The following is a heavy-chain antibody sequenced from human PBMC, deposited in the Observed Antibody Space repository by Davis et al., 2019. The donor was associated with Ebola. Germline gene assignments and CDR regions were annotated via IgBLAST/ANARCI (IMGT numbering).Heavy chain of an antibody. J-gene: IGHJ4*02. D-gene: IGHD6-13*01. Sequence: SETLSLTCTVSGGSISSSNWWSWVRQPPGKGLEWIGEIYHSGSTNYNPSLKSRVTISVDKSKNQFSLKLSSVTAADTAVYYCARDPAALRFYYFDYWGQGTLVTVSS. CDR3: ARDPAALRFYYFDY. V-gene: IGHV4-4*02. CDR1: GGSISSSNW. CDR2: IYHSGST.